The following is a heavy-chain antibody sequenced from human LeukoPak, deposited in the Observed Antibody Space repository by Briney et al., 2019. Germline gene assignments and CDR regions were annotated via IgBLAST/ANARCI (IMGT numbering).Heavy chain of an antibody. Sequence: ASVKVSCKASGYTFTGYYMHWVRQAPGQGLEWMGWINPNSGGTNYAQKLQGRVTMTTDTSTSTAYMELRSLRSDDTAVYYCARDLPIYYYDSSGYQGYFDYWGQGTLVTVSS. CDR2: INPNSGGT. D-gene: IGHD3-22*01. CDR1: GYTFTGYY. CDR3: ARDLPIYYYDSSGYQGYFDY. V-gene: IGHV1-2*02. J-gene: IGHJ4*03.